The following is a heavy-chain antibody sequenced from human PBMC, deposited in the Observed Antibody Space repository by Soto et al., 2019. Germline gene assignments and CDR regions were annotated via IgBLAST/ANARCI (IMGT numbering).Heavy chain of an antibody. CDR2: IHYSGSA. CDR3: ARGVGGSGLNWFDP. D-gene: IGHD6-19*01. V-gene: IGHV4-59*12. J-gene: IGHJ5*02. CDR1: GSSIFGYY. Sequence: SATLDITCTFSGSSIFGYYWTWIRPSPERGLEWIGYIHYSGSANYNPSLNSRLTMSVDRSKSQFSMKLASVTAADTAVYYCARGVGGSGLNWFDPWGQGTLVTVSS.